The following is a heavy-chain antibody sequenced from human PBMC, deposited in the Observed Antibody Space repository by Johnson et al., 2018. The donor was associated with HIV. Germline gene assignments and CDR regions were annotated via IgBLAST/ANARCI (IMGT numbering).Heavy chain of an antibody. CDR1: GFTFSSYG. J-gene: IGHJ3*02. V-gene: IGHV3-30*03. D-gene: IGHD6-6*01. CDR2: ISYDGSNK. CDR3: ARANSRGAEYSNLGAFDI. Sequence: QVQLVESGGGVVQPGRSLRLSCVASGFTFSSYGMHWVRQAPGKGLEWVAVISYDGSNKYYADSVKGRFTISRDTSKSTLYLQMNSLRAGDTAVYYCARANSRGAEYSNLGAFDIWGQGTMVTVSS.